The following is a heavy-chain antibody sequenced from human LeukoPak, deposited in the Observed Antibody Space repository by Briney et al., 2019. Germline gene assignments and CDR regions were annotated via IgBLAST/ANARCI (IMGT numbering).Heavy chain of an antibody. Sequence: SETLSLTCTVSGGSISFYFWSWIRQPAGKGLEWIGRIFTSGSSNYNPSLKNRVTMSVDTSKKQFSLKLSSVTAADTAVYYCARVQRVWVADTAMYFDYWGQATLVTVSS. J-gene: IGHJ4*02. CDR2: IFTSGSS. D-gene: IGHD5-18*01. CDR1: GGSISFYF. V-gene: IGHV4-4*07. CDR3: ARVQRVWVADTAMYFDY.